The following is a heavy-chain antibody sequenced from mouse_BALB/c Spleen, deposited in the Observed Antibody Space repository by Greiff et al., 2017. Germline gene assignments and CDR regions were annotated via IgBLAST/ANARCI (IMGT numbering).Heavy chain of an antibody. D-gene: IGHD2-2*01. CDR2: IYPGDGDT. CDR3: ARFWGYDEGYAMDY. CDR1: GYAFSSYW. Sequence: QVQLQQSGAELVRPGSSVKISCKASGYAFSSYWMNWVKQRPGQGLEWIGQIYPGDGDTNYNGKFKGKATLTADKSSSTAYMQLSSLTSDDSAVYFCARFWGYDEGYAMDYWGQGTSVTVSS. V-gene: IGHV1-80*01. J-gene: IGHJ4*01.